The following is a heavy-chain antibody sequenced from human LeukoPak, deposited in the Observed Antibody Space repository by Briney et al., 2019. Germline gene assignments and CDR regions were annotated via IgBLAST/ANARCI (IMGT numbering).Heavy chain of an antibody. D-gene: IGHD4-17*01. CDR1: GGTFSRYA. V-gene: IGHV1-69*05. Sequence: SVKVSCKASGGTFSRYAISWVPQAPGQGVEWMGGIIPIFGTGNYAQTTQGRVTITTHDPTRPAYTELRRLRAEDTAVYYCARVFFDYGDYSQRGRYYYMDVWGKGTTVTVSS. CDR3: ARVFFDYGDYSQRGRYYYMDV. CDR2: IIPIFGTG. J-gene: IGHJ6*03.